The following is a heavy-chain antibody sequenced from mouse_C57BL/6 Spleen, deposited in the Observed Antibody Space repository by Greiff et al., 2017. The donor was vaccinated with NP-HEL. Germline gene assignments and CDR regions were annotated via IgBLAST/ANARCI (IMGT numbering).Heavy chain of an antibody. CDR2: IYPGGGYT. D-gene: IGHD1-1*01. Sequence: QVQLQQSGAELVRPGTSVKMSCKASGYTFTNYWIGWAKQRPGHGLEGIGDIYPGGGYTNYNEKFKGKATLTADKSSSTAYMQFSSLTSEDSAIYYCATTTVVGGYYFDYWGQGTTLTVSS. CDR3: ATTTVVGGYYFDY. J-gene: IGHJ2*01. CDR1: GYTFTNYW. V-gene: IGHV1-63*01.